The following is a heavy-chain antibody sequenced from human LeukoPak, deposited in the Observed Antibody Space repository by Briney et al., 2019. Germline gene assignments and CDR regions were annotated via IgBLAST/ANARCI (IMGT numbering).Heavy chain of an antibody. CDR3: ARDRRADYVWGSYRYILGYHYYMDV. J-gene: IGHJ6*03. V-gene: IGHV1-2*02. CDR1: GYTFTGYY. CDR2: INPNSGGT. Sequence: ASVKVSCKASGYTFTGYYMHWVRQAPGQGLEWMGWINPNSGGTNYAQKFQGRVTMTRDTSISTAYMELSRLRSDDTAVYYCARDRRADYVWGSYRYILGYHYYMDVWGKGTTVTVSS. D-gene: IGHD3-16*02.